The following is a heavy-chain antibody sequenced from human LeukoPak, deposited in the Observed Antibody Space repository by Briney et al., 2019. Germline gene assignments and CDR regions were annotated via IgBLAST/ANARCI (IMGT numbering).Heavy chain of an antibody. CDR3: ARRRAVAGVNWFDP. CDR1: GYTFISYG. J-gene: IGHJ5*02. D-gene: IGHD6-19*01. V-gene: IGHV1-18*01. CDR2: ISSHNGYT. Sequence: ASVKVSCKASGYTFISYGISWVRQAPGQRLEWMGWISSHNGYTKYAQKFQGRVTMTTDTSMSTAYMELGSLRSDDTAVYYCARRRAVAGVNWFDPWGQGTLVTVSS.